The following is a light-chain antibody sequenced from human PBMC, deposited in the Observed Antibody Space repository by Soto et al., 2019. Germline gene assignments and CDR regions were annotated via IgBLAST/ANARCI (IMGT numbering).Light chain of an antibody. V-gene: IGKV1-39*01. CDR2: AAS. J-gene: IGKJ4*01. Sequence: DIPMTQSPSSLSASVGDRVTITCRASQSISSYLNWYQQKPGKAPKLLIYAASSLQSGVPSRFSGSGSGTDFTLTISSLQPEDSAIYYCQQSYSTPLTFGGGTKVEIK. CDR1: QSISSY. CDR3: QQSYSTPLT.